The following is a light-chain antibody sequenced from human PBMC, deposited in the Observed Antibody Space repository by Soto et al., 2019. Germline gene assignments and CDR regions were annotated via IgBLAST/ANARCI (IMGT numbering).Light chain of an antibody. V-gene: IGLV2-11*01. J-gene: IGLJ2*01. CDR2: DVS. CDR3: SSYTSSSTLV. CDR1: SSDVGGYDY. Sequence: QSALTQPRSVSGSPGQSVTISCTGTSSDVGGYDYVSWYQQHPGKAPKLMIYDVSKRPSGVPDRFSGSKSGNTASLTISGLQAEDEGNYYCSSYTSSSTLVFGGGTKLTVL.